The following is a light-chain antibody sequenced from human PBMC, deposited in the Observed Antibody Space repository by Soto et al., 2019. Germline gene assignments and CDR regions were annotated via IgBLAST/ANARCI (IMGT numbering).Light chain of an antibody. J-gene: IGLJ2*01. V-gene: IGLV2-23*01. CDR1: SSDVGIYEL. Sequence: QSALTQPASVSGSPGQSITISCTGTSSDVGIYELVSWYKQHPGKAPKLMIYEGSQRPSGVSNRFSGSKSVNTASLTISGLQAEDEADYYCCSYAGSSTLVFGGGTKLTVL. CDR2: EGS. CDR3: CSYAGSSTLV.